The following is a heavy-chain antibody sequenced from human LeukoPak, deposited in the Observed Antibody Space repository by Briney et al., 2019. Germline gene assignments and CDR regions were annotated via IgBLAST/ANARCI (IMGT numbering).Heavy chain of an antibody. CDR3: ARHLTLSTVTPRYYYYGMDV. Sequence: SETLSLTCTVSGGSISSYYWSWIRQPPGKGLEWIGYIYYSGSTNYNPSLKSRATISVDTSKNQFSLKLSSVTAADTAVYYCARHLTLSTVTPRYYYYGMDVWGQGTTVTVSS. D-gene: IGHD4-17*01. V-gene: IGHV4-59*08. CDR2: IYYSGST. CDR1: GGSISSYY. J-gene: IGHJ6*02.